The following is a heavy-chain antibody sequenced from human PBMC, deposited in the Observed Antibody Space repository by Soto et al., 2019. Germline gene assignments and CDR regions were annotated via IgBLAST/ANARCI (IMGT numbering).Heavy chain of an antibody. CDR1: GFTFSNAW. D-gene: IGHD3-3*01. CDR3: TTGRDYDFWSGSIDYFDY. V-gene: IGHV3-15*01. J-gene: IGHJ4*02. CDR2: IKSKTDGGTT. Sequence: PGGSLRLSCAASGFTFSNAWMSWVRQAPGKGLEWVGRIKSKTDGGTTDYAAPVKGRFTISRDDSKNTLYLQMNSLKTEDTAVYYCTTGRDYDFWSGSIDYFDYWGQGTLVTSPQ.